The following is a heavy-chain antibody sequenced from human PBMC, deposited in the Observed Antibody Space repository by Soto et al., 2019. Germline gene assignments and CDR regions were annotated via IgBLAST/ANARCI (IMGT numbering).Heavy chain of an antibody. J-gene: IGHJ6*02. CDR1: GDTFTGYY. CDR3: ASTGTWIQLWSRDYYYYYGMDV. D-gene: IGHD5-18*01. V-gene: IGHV1-2*02. Sequence: ASVKVSCKASGDTFTGYYMHWVRQAPGQGLEWMGWINPNSGGTNYAQKFQGRVTMTRDTSISTAYMELSRLRSDDTAVYYCASTGTWIQLWSRDYYYYYGMDVWGQGTTVTVSS. CDR2: INPNSGGT.